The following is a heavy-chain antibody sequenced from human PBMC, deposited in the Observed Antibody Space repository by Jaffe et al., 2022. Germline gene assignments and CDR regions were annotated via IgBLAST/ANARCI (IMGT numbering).Heavy chain of an antibody. CDR2: IRYDGSNK. V-gene: IGHV3-30*02. D-gene: IGHD6-13*01. J-gene: IGHJ4*02. Sequence: QVQLVESGGGVVQPGGSLRLSCAASGFTFSSYGMHWVRQAPGKGLEWVAFIRYDGSNKYYADSVKGRFTISRDNSKNTLYLQMNSLRAEDTAVYYCAKDTLAAGYPYYFDYWGQGTLVTVSS. CDR3: AKDTLAAGYPYYFDY. CDR1: GFTFSSYG.